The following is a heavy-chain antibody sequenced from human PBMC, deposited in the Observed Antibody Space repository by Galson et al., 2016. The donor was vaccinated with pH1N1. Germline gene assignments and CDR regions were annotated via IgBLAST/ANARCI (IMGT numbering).Heavy chain of an antibody. CDR1: GFTFSRHT. J-gene: IGHJ4*02. CDR3: ARDNGYYTDFDY. CDR2: IGTTGINI. Sequence: SLRLSCAASGFTFSRHTMHWVRQAPGKGLRYVSVIGTTGINIFYEDSVRDRFTVSRDNVRYTLHLQMDSLRTEDTAIYYCARDNGYYTDFDYWGQGTLVTVSP. D-gene: IGHD5-18*01. V-gene: IGHV3-64*02.